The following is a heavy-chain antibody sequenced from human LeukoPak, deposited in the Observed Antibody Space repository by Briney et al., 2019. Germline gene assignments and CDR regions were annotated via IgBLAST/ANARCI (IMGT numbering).Heavy chain of an antibody. CDR1: GFIFSSYA. Sequence: GGSLRLSCAASGFIFSSYAMSWVRQAPGKGVEWVSTISGSGGSTYYADSVKGRFTISRDNSKNTVYLQMNSLRAEDTAVYYCAIDRSCINDVCHADFDYWGQGTLVTVSS. CDR3: AIDRSCINDVCHADFDY. V-gene: IGHV3-23*01. D-gene: IGHD2-8*01. J-gene: IGHJ4*02. CDR2: ISGSGGST.